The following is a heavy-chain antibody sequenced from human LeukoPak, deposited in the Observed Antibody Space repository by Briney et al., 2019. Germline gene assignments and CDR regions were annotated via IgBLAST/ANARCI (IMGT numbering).Heavy chain of an antibody. Sequence: GGSLRLSCAASGFTFSSYSMNWVRQAPGKGLEWVANIKQDGSEKYYVDSVKGRFTISRDNAKNSLYLQMNSLRAEDTAVYYCASGPTYYYDSSGYYPDYYFDYWGQGTLVTVSS. CDR1: GFTFSSYS. D-gene: IGHD3-22*01. J-gene: IGHJ4*02. V-gene: IGHV3-7*03. CDR3: ASGPTYYYDSSGYYPDYYFDY. CDR2: IKQDGSEK.